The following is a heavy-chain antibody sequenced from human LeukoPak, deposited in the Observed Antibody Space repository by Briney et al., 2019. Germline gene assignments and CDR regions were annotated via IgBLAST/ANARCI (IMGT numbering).Heavy chain of an antibody. Sequence: GGSLRLSCAVSGFTSRTYGMHWVRQAPGKGLEWVAVISYDESNKYYADSVKGRFTISRDNSKNTVYLQVNSLRAEDTAVYYCAKDGRMYSSGWYSYFDQWGQGTLVTVSS. V-gene: IGHV3-30*18. D-gene: IGHD6-19*01. CDR2: ISYDESNK. CDR3: AKDGRMYSSGWYSYFDQ. CDR1: GFTSRTYG. J-gene: IGHJ4*02.